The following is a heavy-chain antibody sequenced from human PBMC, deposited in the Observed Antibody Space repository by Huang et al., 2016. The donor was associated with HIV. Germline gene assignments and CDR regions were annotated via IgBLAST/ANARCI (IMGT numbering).Heavy chain of an antibody. V-gene: IGHV2-5*02. J-gene: IGHJ4*02. Sequence: QITLKESGPTLVKPTQTLTLTCTLSGFSLTSSGVAVGWIRQPPGKALEWLALIYCDNEERFSPSLKTRLTITKDTPKDEVVLTMTNMDAVDTATYYCVHRLRYGKWYVDYWGQGVLVTVSS. CDR2: IYCDNEE. CDR3: VHRLRYGKWYVDY. D-gene: IGHD6-13*01. CDR1: GFSLTSSGVA.